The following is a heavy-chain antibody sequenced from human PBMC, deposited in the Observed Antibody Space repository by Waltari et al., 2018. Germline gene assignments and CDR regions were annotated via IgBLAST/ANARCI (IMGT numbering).Heavy chain of an antibody. D-gene: IGHD1-1*01. V-gene: IGHV4-59*08. CDR3: ARGEMANWVYFDY. CDR2: IYYPGST. Sequence: QVQLQESGPGLVQPSETLSLTCTTSGRSINNYHWSWFRQPPGKGLEWIAYIYYPGSTNYNPPLRGRVTMSLDTSKNQFSLNLSAVTAADTAFYCCARGEMANWVYFDYWGQGTLVTVSS. CDR1: GRSINNYH. J-gene: IGHJ4*02.